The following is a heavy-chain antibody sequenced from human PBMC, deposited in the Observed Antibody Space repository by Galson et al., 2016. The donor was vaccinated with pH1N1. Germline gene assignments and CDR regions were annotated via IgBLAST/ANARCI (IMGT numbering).Heavy chain of an antibody. CDR2: IYTSGST. V-gene: IGHV4-61*09. CDR3: ARGLAVAGTFYFAS. CDR1: GGSISSGSYY. Sequence: LTCTVSGGSISSGSYYWSWFRQPAGKGLEWIGYIYTSGSTSYNPSLKSRVTMSVDTSKNQFSLTLTSVPAAAPAVYYCARGLAVAGTFYFASWGQGTLVTVSS. D-gene: IGHD6-19*01. J-gene: IGHJ4*02.